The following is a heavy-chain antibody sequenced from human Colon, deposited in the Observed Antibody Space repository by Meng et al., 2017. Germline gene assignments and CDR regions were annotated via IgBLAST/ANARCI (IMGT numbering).Heavy chain of an antibody. J-gene: IGHJ4*02. V-gene: IGHV4-31*01. CDR3: ARVRRSGDDFDY. CDR2: IYYSGST. D-gene: IGHD1-26*01. CDR1: GGSISTGGSY. Sequence: QVQLQESGPGLVKPPKILSLTFTVSGGSISTGGSYWSWIRQLPGKGLEWIGYIYYSGSTYYNPSLRSLVSISVDTSKNQFSLRLTSVTAADTAVYYCARVRRSGDDFDYWGQGTLVTVSS.